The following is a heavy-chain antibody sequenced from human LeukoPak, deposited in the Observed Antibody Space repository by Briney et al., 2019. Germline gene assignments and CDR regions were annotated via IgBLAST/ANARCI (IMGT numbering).Heavy chain of an antibody. CDR1: GGSISSSNW. CDR2: IYHSGST. V-gene: IGHV4-4*02. Sequence: SETLSLTCAVSGGSISSSNWWSWVRQPPGKGLEWIGEIYHSGSTNYNPSLKSRVTISVDKSKNQFSLKLSSVTAADTAVYYCARGYCSSTSCYESFGYFDYWGQGTLVTVSS. CDR3: ARGYCSSTSCYESFGYFDY. D-gene: IGHD2-2*01. J-gene: IGHJ4*02.